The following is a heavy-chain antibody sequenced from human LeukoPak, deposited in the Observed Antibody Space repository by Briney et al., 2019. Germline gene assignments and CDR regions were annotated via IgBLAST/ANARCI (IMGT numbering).Heavy chain of an antibody. J-gene: IGHJ4*02. CDR2: INPNSGGT. D-gene: IGHD4/OR15-4a*01. CDR1: GYTFTGYY. Sequence: ASVKVSCKASGYTFTGYYMHGVRQAPGQGLEWMGRINPNSGGTNYAQKFQGRVTMTRETSIRTACMQLSRLRSDDTAVYYCASYANPPSYWGQGTLVTVSS. CDR3: ASYANPPSY. V-gene: IGHV1-2*06.